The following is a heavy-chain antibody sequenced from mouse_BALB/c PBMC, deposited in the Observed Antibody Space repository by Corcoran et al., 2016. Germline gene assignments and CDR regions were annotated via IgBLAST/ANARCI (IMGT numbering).Heavy chain of an antibody. Sequence: QIQLVQSGPELKKPGETDKSSCKASGYTFTNYGMNWVKQAPGKGLKWMGWINTYTGEPTYADDFKGRFAFSLETSASTAYLQINNLKNEDMATYFCASYYGSSFAYWGQGPLVTVSA. CDR2: INTYTGEP. D-gene: IGHD1-1*01. CDR3: ASYYGSSFAY. CDR1: GYTFTNYG. J-gene: IGHJ3*01. V-gene: IGHV9-1*02.